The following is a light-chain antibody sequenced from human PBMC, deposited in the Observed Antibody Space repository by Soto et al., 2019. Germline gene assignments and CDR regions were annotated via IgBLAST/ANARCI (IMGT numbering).Light chain of an antibody. CDR2: AAS. Sequence: IQMTHSPPTLSASVGYRVTIIFRASQTISSWLAWYQQKPGKAPKLLIYAASSLQSGVPSRFSGSGSGTDFTLTISSLQPEDFATYYCQQSYSTSWTFGQGTKVDI. CDR1: QTISSW. J-gene: IGKJ1*01. CDR3: QQSYSTSWT. V-gene: IGKV1-39*01.